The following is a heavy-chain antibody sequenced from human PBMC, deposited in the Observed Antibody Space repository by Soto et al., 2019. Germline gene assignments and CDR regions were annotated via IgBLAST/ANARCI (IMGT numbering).Heavy chain of an antibody. CDR2: IYYSGST. CDR3: ARWWSGSRQGFDP. Sequence: QVQLQESGPGLVKPSQTLSLTCTVSGGSISSGDYYWSWIRQHPGKGLEWIGYIYYSGSTYYNPSLKGRGTISVDTSKNQLSLKLSSVTAADTAVYYCARWWSGSRQGFDPWGQGTLVTVSS. V-gene: IGHV4-31*03. D-gene: IGHD3-3*01. CDR1: GGSISSGDYY. J-gene: IGHJ5*02.